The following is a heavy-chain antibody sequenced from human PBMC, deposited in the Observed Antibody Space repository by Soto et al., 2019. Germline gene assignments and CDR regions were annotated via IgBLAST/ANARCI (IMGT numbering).Heavy chain of an antibody. J-gene: IGHJ4*02. V-gene: IGHV4-39*01. CDR1: GGSISSSSYY. D-gene: IGHD2-15*01. Sequence: SEILSLTCTVSGGSISSSSYYWGWIRQPPGKGLEWIGSIYYSGSTYYNPSLKSRVTISVDTSKNQFSLKLSSVTAADTAVYYCATLAAILRSFDYWGQGTLVTV. CDR2: IYYSGST. CDR3: ATLAAILRSFDY.